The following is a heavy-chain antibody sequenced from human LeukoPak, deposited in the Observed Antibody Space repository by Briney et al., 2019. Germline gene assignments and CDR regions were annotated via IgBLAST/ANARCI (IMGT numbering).Heavy chain of an antibody. Sequence: PGGSLRLSCVVSGFTYSNYWMHWVRQVPGKGPVWVSRINPDGTIIDYADFERGRFTISRDNAKNLLYLQMNGLRADDTALYYCAKDLSWNTADRWGQGTLVTVSS. CDR2: INPDGTII. CDR3: AKDLSWNTADR. CDR1: GFTYSNYW. J-gene: IGHJ5*02. D-gene: IGHD1/OR15-1a*01. V-gene: IGHV3-74*01.